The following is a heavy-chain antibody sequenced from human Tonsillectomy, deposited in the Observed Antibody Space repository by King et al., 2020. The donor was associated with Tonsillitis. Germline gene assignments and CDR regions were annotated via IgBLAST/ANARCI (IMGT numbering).Heavy chain of an antibody. CDR1: GGSISSNTYY. V-gene: IGHV4-39*01. CDR2: IYYSGRT. J-gene: IGHJ4*02. Sequence: LPLQESGPGLVKPSETLSLTCTVSGGSISSNTYYWGWIRQPPGKGLEWIGSIYYSGRTYYNPSLKSRVTKSVDTSKNQFSLKLSSVTAADTAVYYCASLSMVRGVLYYFDYWGQGTLVTVSS. D-gene: IGHD3-10*01. CDR3: ASLSMVRGVLYYFDY.